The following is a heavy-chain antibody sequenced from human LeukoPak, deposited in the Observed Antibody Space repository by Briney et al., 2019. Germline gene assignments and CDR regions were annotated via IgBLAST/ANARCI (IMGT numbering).Heavy chain of an antibody. J-gene: IGHJ4*02. CDR1: GGSISSGDYY. Sequence: SQTLSLTCTVSGGSISSGDYYWSWIRQPPGQGLEWIGYIYYSGSTYYNPSLKSRVTISVDTSKNQFSLKLSSVTAADTAVYYCARDLEDSSGYYVDYWGQGTLVTVSS. CDR2: IYYSGST. V-gene: IGHV4-30-4*01. CDR3: ARDLEDSSGYYVDY. D-gene: IGHD3-22*01.